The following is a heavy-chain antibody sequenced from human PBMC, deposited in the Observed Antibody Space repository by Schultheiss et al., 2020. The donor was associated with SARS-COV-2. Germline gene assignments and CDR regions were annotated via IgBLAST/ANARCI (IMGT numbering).Heavy chain of an antibody. Sequence: SETLSLTCIVSGGSISSNYWSWIRQPAGKGLEWIGRISTSGWTNYNPSLKSRVTMSVDTSKNEFSLKLTSVTAADTAVYYCARDNCVGDCYAFDYWGQGTLVTVSS. D-gene: IGHD2-21*02. CDR2: ISTSGWT. V-gene: IGHV4-4*07. CDR1: GGSISSNY. CDR3: ARDNCVGDCYAFDY. J-gene: IGHJ4*02.